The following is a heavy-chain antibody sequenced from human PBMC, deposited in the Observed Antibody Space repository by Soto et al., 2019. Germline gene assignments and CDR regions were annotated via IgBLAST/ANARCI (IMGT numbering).Heavy chain of an antibody. V-gene: IGHV5-51*01. D-gene: IGHD3-3*01. CDR1: GYSFTSYW. CDR3: ARHVVGRGFWSGPIIDY. CDR2: IYPGDSDT. Sequence: PGESLKISCKGSGYSFTSYWIGWVRQMPGKGLEWMGIIYPGDSDTRYSPSFQGQVTISADKSISTAYLQWSSLKASDTAMYYCARHVVGRGFWSGPIIDYWGQGSLVTVSS. J-gene: IGHJ4*02.